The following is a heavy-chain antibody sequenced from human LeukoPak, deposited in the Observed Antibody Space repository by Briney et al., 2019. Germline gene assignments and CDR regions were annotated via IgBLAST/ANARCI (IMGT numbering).Heavy chain of an antibody. V-gene: IGHV4-39*01. Sequence: SETLSLTCTVSGGSISSSSYYWGWIRQPPGKGLEWIGSIYYSGCTYYNPSLKSRVTISVDTSKNQFSLKLSSVTAADTAVYYCASLEVGATADWGQGTLVTVSS. D-gene: IGHD1-26*01. J-gene: IGHJ4*02. CDR3: ASLEVGATAD. CDR2: IYYSGCT. CDR1: GGSISSSSYY.